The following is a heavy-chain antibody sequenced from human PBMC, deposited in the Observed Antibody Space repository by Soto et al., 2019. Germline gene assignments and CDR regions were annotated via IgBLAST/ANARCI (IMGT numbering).Heavy chain of an antibody. CDR3: ARDVVGSDYFDS. D-gene: IGHD1-26*01. J-gene: IGHJ4*02. CDR1: GYTFTDYY. CDR2: INPKTGGT. V-gene: IGHV1-2*02. Sequence: ASVKVSCKASGYTFTDYYMHWVRQAPGQGLEWMGWINPKTGGTNYVQKFQGRGTMTRDTSITTAYMELSRLRSDDSSVYYCARDVVGSDYFDSWGQGTPVTVSS.